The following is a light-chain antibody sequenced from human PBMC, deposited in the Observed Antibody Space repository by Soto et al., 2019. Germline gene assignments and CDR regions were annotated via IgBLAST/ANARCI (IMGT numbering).Light chain of an antibody. CDR2: AAS. CDR1: QSISSY. Sequence: DIQMTQSPSSLSASVGDRVTITCRASQSISSYLNWYQQKPGKAPKLLIYAASSLQSGVPSRFSGSGSGTDFTLTIISLQPEAFATYYCQQSYSTLMYTFGQGTKLEIK. CDR3: QQSYSTLMYT. J-gene: IGKJ2*01. V-gene: IGKV1-39*01.